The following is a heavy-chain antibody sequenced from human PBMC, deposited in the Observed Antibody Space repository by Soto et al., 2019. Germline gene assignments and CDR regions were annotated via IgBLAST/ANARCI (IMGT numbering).Heavy chain of an antibody. J-gene: IGHJ6*02. V-gene: IGHV1-2*04. CDR3: ARGDSTDCSNGVCSFFYNHDMDV. CDR2: INPKSGGT. D-gene: IGHD2-8*01. Sequence: ASVKVSCKASGYSFTDYHIHWVRQAPGQGLEWLGRINPKSGGTSTAQKFQGWVTMTTDTSISTASMELTRLTSDDTATYYCARGDSTDCSNGVCSFFYNHDMDVWGQGTTVTVSS. CDR1: GYSFTDYH.